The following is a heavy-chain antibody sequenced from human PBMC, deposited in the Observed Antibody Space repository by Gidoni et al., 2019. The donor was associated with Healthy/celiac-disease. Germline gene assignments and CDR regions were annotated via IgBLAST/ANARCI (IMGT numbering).Heavy chain of an antibody. Sequence: QVQLQQWGAGLLKPSETLSLPCAVYGGSFSGYYWSWIRQPPGKGLEWIGEINHSGSTNYNPSLKSRVTISVDTSKKQFSLKLSSLTAADTAVYYCARVKGVRTKLGPFDYWGQGTLVTVSS. CDR1: GGSFSGYY. D-gene: IGHD7-27*01. V-gene: IGHV4-34*01. J-gene: IGHJ4*02. CDR2: INHSGST. CDR3: ARVKGVRTKLGPFDY.